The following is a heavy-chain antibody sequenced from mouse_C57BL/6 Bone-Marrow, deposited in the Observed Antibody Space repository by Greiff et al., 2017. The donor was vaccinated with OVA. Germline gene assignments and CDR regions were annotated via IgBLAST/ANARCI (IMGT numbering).Heavy chain of an antibody. CDR1: GYTFTSYW. CDR2: IDPSDSYT. V-gene: IGHV1-69*01. CDR3: ARELDYYGSAYAMDY. J-gene: IGHJ4*01. D-gene: IGHD1-1*01. Sequence: VQLQQPGAELVMPGASVKLSCKASGYTFTSYWMHWVKQRPGQGLEWIGEIDPSDSYTNYNQKFKGKSTLTVDKSSSTAYMQLSSLTSEDSAVYYCARELDYYGSAYAMDYRGQGTSVTVSS.